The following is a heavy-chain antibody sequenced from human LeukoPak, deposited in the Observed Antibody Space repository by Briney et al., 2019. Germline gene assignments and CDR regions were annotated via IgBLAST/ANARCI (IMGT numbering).Heavy chain of an antibody. D-gene: IGHD5-18*01. V-gene: IGHV3-30*02. CDR1: GFTFSSYG. CDR3: ASPSLRGYSYH. Sequence: GGSRRLSCAASGFTFSSYGMHWVRQAPGKVLEWVAFIRYDGSNKYYADSVKGRFTISRDNSKNTLYLQMNSLRAEDTAVYYCASPSLRGYSYHWGQGTLVTVSS. J-gene: IGHJ4*02. CDR2: IRYDGSNK.